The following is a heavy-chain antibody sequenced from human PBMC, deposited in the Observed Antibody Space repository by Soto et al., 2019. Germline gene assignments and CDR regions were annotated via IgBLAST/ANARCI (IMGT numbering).Heavy chain of an antibody. D-gene: IGHD3-9*01. CDR3: ARGLVIRPYYYHGMDV. Sequence: QVQLQESGPGLVKPSQTLSLTCTVSGGSISSGDYFWSWIRQSPGKGLEWIGYISSIGSTYYNPSLKSRVSVSRDTSKNQFSLKLSSVTTTDTAVYYCARGLVIRPYYYHGMDVWGQGNTVTVSS. J-gene: IGHJ6*02. V-gene: IGHV4-30-4*01. CDR2: ISSIGST. CDR1: GGSISSGDYF.